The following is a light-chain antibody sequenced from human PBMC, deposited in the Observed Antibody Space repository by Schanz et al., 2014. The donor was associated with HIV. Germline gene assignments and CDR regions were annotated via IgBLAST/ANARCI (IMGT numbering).Light chain of an antibody. CDR3: QQYDKYSYS. CDR1: QRLSSSY. Sequence: EIVLTQSPGSLSLSPGGRATLSCGASQRLSSSYLAWYQQKRDQPPRLVIYATSTRAAGIPDRFSGTGSGTDFTLTISSLEPEDFATYYCQQYDKYSYSFGQGTKLEIK. V-gene: IGKV3-20*01. J-gene: IGKJ2*03. CDR2: ATS.